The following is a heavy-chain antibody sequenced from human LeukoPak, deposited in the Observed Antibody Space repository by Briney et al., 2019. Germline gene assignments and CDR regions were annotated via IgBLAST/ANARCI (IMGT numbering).Heavy chain of an antibody. Sequence: NPSQTLSLTCTVSGGSISSATYYWSWIRQPAGKGLEWIGHMYTSGSTNYNPSLKSRVTISVDTSKNRSSLKLNSVTASDTAVYYCARVTPPTMVRGVQYGMDVWGQGTTVTVSS. D-gene: IGHD3-10*01. J-gene: IGHJ6*02. V-gene: IGHV4-61*09. CDR2: MYTSGST. CDR1: GGSISSATYY. CDR3: ARVTPPTMVRGVQYGMDV.